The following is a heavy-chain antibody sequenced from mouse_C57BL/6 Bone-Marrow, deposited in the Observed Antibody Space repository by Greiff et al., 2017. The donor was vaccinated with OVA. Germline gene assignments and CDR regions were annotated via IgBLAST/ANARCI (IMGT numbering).Heavy chain of an antibody. CDR2: IYPRSGNT. V-gene: IGHV1-81*01. D-gene: IGHD1-1*01. CDR1: GYTFTSYG. CDR3: ARSTVVVPRFAY. J-gene: IGHJ3*01. Sequence: QVQLQQSGAELARPGASVKLSCKASGYTFTSYGISWVKQRTGQGLEWIGEIYPRSGNTYYNEKFKGKATLTAEKSSSTAYMQLSSLTSEDSAVYFCARSTVVVPRFAYWGQGTLVTVSA.